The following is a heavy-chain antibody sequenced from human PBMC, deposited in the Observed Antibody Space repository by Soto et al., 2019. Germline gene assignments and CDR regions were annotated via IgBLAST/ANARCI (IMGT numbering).Heavy chain of an antibody. J-gene: IGHJ4*02. D-gene: IGHD2-15*01. CDR3: AAAPVDCSGGSCYSDY. Sequence: GESLKISCKGSGYSFTSYWIGWVRQMPGKGLEWMGIIYPGDSDTRYSPSFQGQVTISADKSISTAYLQWSSLKASDTAMYYCAAAPVDCSGGSCYSDYWGQGTLVTVSS. CDR2: IYPGDSDT. V-gene: IGHV5-51*01. CDR1: GYSFTSYW.